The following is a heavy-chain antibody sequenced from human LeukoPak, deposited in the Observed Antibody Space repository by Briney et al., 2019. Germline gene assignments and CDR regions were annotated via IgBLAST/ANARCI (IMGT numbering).Heavy chain of an antibody. Sequence: SVKVSCKVSGYTLTELSMHWVRQAPGQGLEWMGGIIPIFGTANYAQKFQGRVTITADESTSTAYMELSSLRSEDTAVYYCARSHYYYDSSGYYYFDYWGQGTLVTVSS. V-gene: IGHV1-69*13. CDR3: ARSHYYYDSSGYYYFDY. J-gene: IGHJ4*02. CDR2: IIPIFGTA. D-gene: IGHD3-22*01. CDR1: GYTLTELS.